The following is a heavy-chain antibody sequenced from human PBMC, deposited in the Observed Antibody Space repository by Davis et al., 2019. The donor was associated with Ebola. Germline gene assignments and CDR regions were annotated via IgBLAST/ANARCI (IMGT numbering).Heavy chain of an antibody. V-gene: IGHV3-53*01. CDR2: IYSGGST. CDR1: GFTFSSYA. Sequence: GESLKISCAASGFTFSSYAMSWVRQAPGKGLEWVSVIYSGGSTYYADSVKGRFTISRDNSKNTLYLQMNSLRAEDTAVYYCARDRRDVGREVDWFDPWGQGTLVTVSS. J-gene: IGHJ5*02. D-gene: IGHD1-26*01. CDR3: ARDRRDVGREVDWFDP.